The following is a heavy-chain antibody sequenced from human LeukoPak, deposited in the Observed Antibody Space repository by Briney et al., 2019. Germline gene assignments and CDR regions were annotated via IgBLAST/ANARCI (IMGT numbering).Heavy chain of an antibody. CDR3: ARVSIPYGSGSYYKGGGGWFDP. D-gene: IGHD3-10*01. CDR2: INPNSGGT. J-gene: IGHJ5*02. CDR1: GYTFTGYY. Sequence: ASVKVSCKASGYTFTGYYMHWVRQAPGQGLEWMGRINPNSGGTNYAQKLQGRVTMTRDTSISTAYMELSRLRSDDTAVYYCARVSIPYGSGSYYKGGGGWFDPWGQGTLVTVSS. V-gene: IGHV1-2*06.